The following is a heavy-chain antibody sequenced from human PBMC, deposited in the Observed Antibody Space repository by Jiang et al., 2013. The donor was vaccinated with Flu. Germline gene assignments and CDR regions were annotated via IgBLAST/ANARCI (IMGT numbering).Heavy chain of an antibody. D-gene: IGHD1-26*01. CDR1: GYTFDNYY. J-gene: IGHJ4*02. CDR2: INPSGGGT. Sequence: GAEVKKPGASVKLSCKASGYTFDNYYMHWVRQAPGQGLEWMGIINPSGGGTNYAQMFQGRVTMTRDTSTGTVYMELGSLRSEDTAVYYCARDVRELIYSSGILLGFEYWGQGTLVTVSS. V-gene: IGHV1-46*02. CDR3: ARDVRELIYSSGILLGFEY.